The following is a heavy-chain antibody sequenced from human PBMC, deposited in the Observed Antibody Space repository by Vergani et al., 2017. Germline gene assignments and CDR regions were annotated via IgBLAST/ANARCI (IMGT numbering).Heavy chain of an antibody. CDR2: IIPFFGTP. D-gene: IGHD5-18*01. J-gene: IGHJ6*02. CDR1: GDTFSTYA. CDR3: ARDRQSDTAVAYYAMDV. V-gene: IGHV1-69*12. Sequence: QVQLVQSGAEVKKPGSSVKVSCKASGDTFSTYAISWVRQAPGQGLEWMGGIIPFFGTPKYAQKFRGRVTITADESTSTAYMDVSSLSSEDTAVYYRARDRQSDTAVAYYAMDVWGQGTTVTVSS.